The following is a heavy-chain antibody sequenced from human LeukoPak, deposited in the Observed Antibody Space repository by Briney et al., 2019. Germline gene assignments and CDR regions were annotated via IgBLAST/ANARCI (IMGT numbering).Heavy chain of an antibody. D-gene: IGHD6-19*01. CDR1: GDSVSSNSAA. J-gene: IGHJ3*02. CDR2: TYYRSKWYN. CDR3: ARETSSGRLSRAFDI. Sequence: SQTLSLTWAISGDSVSSNSAAWNWIRQSPSKGLEWLGRTYYRSKWYNDYAVSVKSRITINPDTSKNQFSLQLNSLAPEDTAVYYCARETSSGRLSRAFDIWGQGTMVTVSS. V-gene: IGHV6-1*01.